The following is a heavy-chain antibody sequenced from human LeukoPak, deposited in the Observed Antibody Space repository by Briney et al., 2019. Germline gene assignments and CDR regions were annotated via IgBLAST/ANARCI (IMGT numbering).Heavy chain of an antibody. D-gene: IGHD3/OR15-3a*01. Sequence: GGSLRLSCAASGFTFSSYAMSWVRQAPGKGLEWVSAISGSGGSTYYEDSAKGRFTISRDNSKNTLYLQMNSLRAEDTAIYYCASYHRGTGYSYYFDYWGQGTLVTVSS. CDR2: ISGSGGST. V-gene: IGHV3-23*01. J-gene: IGHJ4*02. CDR3: ASYHRGTGYSYYFDY. CDR1: GFTFSSYA.